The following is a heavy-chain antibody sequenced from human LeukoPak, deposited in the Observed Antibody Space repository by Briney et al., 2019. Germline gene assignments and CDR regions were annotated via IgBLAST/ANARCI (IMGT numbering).Heavy chain of an antibody. V-gene: IGHV4-34*01. CDR1: GGSFSGYY. Sequence: KPSETLSLTCAVYGGSFSGYYWSRIRQPPGKGLEWIGEINHSGSTNYNPSLKSRVTISVDTSKNQFSLKLSSVTAADTAVYYCARVTTMVRGVSRRPYYMDVWGKGTTVTVSS. D-gene: IGHD3-10*01. CDR2: INHSGST. J-gene: IGHJ6*03. CDR3: ARVTTMVRGVSRRPYYMDV.